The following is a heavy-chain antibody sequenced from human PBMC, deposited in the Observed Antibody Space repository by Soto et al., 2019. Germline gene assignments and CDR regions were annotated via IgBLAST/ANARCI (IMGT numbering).Heavy chain of an antibody. V-gene: IGHV3-23*01. CDR1: GFTFSNYA. CDR3: ARGEQLIYWFFDL. J-gene: IGHJ2*01. CDR2: VTADGGDA. Sequence: PVGSLRLSCAASGFTFSNYAMSWVRQAPGKGPEWLSAVTADGGDAFYADSVKGRFTTSRDNSKDTVDLQMDSLRAEDTAVYYCARGEQLIYWFFDLWGRGTLVTVSS. D-gene: IGHD6-13*01.